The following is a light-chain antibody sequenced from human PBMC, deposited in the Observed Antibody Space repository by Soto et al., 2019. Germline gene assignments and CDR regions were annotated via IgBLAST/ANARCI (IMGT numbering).Light chain of an antibody. Sequence: EIVMTQSPATLSVSPGETATLSCRASQSLNGNLAWYQQKPGQAPSLLIYRASTRATGIPARFSGSGSETEFTLTINSLQSEDFAVYYCQQYSHWPSFGQGTKVEVK. V-gene: IGKV3-15*01. J-gene: IGKJ1*01. CDR3: QQYSHWPS. CDR2: RAS. CDR1: QSLNGN.